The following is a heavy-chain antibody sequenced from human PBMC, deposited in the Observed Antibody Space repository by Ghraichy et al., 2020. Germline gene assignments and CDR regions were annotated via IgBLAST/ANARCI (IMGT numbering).Heavy chain of an antibody. CDR1: GGAISSYY. CDR2: IYYSGST. Sequence: SETLSLTCTVSGGAISSYYWSWIRQPPGKGLEWIGYIYYSGSTNYNPSLKSRVTISVDTSKNQFSLKLNSVTAADTAVYYCARSSGYYRHFDYWGQGTLVTVSS. J-gene: IGHJ4*02. V-gene: IGHV4-59*01. D-gene: IGHD3-22*01. CDR3: ARSSGYYRHFDY.